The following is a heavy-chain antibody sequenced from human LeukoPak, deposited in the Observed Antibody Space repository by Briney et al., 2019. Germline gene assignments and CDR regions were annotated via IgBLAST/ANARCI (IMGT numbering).Heavy chain of an antibody. CDR2: IYYTGST. V-gene: IGHV4-59*08. Sequence: SETLSLTCSVSGSTITTYYWGWIRQPPGKGLEWIGYIYYTGSTSYNPSLKSRVAISIDTSKNQFSLKLSSVTAADTAVYYCARQAVGKTGYYGMDVWGQGTTITVSS. D-gene: IGHD1-26*01. CDR3: ARQAVGKTGYYGMDV. CDR1: GSTITTYY. J-gene: IGHJ6*02.